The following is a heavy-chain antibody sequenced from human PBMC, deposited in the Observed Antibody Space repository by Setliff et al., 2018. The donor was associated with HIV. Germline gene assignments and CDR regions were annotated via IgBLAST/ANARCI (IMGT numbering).Heavy chain of an antibody. J-gene: IGHJ5*02. CDR2: IKSKTDGGTT. CDR1: GLTFSNAW. Sequence: GGSLRLSCAASGLTFSNAWMGWVRQAPGKGLEWVGRIKSKTDGGTTDYAAPVKGRFTISRDDSKTTLYLQMNSLKTEDTAVYYCTTEDPWLRFGHWGQGTLVTVSS. D-gene: IGHD5-12*01. V-gene: IGHV3-15*01. CDR3: TTEDPWLRFGH.